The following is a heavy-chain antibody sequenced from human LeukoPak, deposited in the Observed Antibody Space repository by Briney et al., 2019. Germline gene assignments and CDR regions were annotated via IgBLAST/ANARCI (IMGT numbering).Heavy chain of an antibody. CDR3: ATGPGNYYGMDV. CDR2: MSPKSGNT. V-gene: IGHV1-8*01. J-gene: IGHJ6*02. CDR1: GGTFTSYD. Sequence: GASVKVSCKASGGTFTSYDINWVRQATGQGLEWMGWMSPKSGNTGYVQKFQGRVTMTEDTSTDTAFMELSSLRSEDTAVYYCATGPGNYYGMDVWGQGTTVTVSS.